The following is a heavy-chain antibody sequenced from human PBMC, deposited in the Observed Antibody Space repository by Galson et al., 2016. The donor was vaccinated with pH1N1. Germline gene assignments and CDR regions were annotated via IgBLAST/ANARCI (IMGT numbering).Heavy chain of an antibody. J-gene: IGHJ1*01. D-gene: IGHD3-9*01. CDR1: GYMFASYG. CDR3: ARVLRTDWAYFQY. V-gene: IGHV1-18*01. Sequence: SVKVSCKASGYMFASYGISWVRQAPGQGLEWMGWISGHNGNANYAQRLQDRLTKTTDTSTNTAYMELRSLRSDDTAVYYCARVLRTDWAYFQYWGQGTLVTVSS. CDR2: ISGHNGNA.